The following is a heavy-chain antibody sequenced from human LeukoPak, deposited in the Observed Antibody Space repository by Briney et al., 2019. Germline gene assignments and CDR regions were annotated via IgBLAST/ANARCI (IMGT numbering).Heavy chain of an antibody. V-gene: IGHV3-13*01. CDR1: GFTFSSYD. CDR3: ARAFVYGYTSFYYYYGMDV. Sequence: GGSLRLSCVASGFTFSSYDMHWVRQATGKGLEWVSAIGTAGDTYYPGSVKGRFTISRENAKNSLYLQMNSLRAGDTAVYYCARAFVYGYTSFYYYYGMDVWGQGTTVTVSS. D-gene: IGHD5-18*01. CDR2: IGTAGDT. J-gene: IGHJ6*02.